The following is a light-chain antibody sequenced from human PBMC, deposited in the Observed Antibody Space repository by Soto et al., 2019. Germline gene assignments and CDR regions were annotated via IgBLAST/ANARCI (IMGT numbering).Light chain of an antibody. J-gene: IGKJ1*01. Sequence: DIQMTQSPSSKSASVGDRVTISCRASENVGKYLNWYQQKAGRAPELLIYGVSTLHSGVPSRFSGSGSRTEFSLIIASQQPEDSANYYCQQTHSIPWTFGQGAEVEIK. CDR3: QQTHSIPWT. CDR2: GVS. V-gene: IGKV1-39*01. CDR1: ENVGKY.